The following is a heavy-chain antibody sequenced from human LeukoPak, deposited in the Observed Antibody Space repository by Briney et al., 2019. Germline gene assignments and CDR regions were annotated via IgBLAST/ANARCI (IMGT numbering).Heavy chain of an antibody. Sequence: SLRLSCAASGFTFSSYAMSWVRQAPGKGLEWVSGISWNSGSIGYADSVKGRFTISRDNAKNSLYLQMNSLRAEDTALYYCAKDPYGYDSSGYHDYWGQGTLVTVSS. CDR3: AKDPYGYDSSGYHDY. J-gene: IGHJ4*02. V-gene: IGHV3-9*01. CDR1: GFTFSSYA. CDR2: ISWNSGSI. D-gene: IGHD3-22*01.